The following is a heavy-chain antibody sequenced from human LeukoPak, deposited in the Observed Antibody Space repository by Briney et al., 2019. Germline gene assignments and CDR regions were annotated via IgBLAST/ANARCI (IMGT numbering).Heavy chain of an antibody. Sequence: AETLSLTCTVSGGSISSSSNYWSWIRQPPGKGLEWFVNLHYTSTTNYNPSLKRRVTISLNSSNTQFSLQYNPLTPADTTVFYCARGLGPIAFFDPWGQGTLVSVSS. V-gene: IGHV4-61*01. CDR2: LHYTSTT. J-gene: IGHJ5*02. CDR1: GGSISSSSNY. CDR3: ARGLGPIAFFDP.